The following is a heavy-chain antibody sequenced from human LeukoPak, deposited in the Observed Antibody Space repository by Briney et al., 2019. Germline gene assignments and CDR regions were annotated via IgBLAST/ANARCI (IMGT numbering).Heavy chain of an antibody. CDR1: GFTFNGYN. J-gene: IGHJ6*03. CDR3: VRTYPLFYMDV. Sequence: GSLRLSCAASGFTFNGYNMNWVRQAPGKGLEWISYITSSSSSNSYADSVRGRFSISRDNAKNSLYLQMKNLRAADTAVYYCVRTYPLFYMDVWGKGTTVTISS. V-gene: IGHV3-48*01. CDR2: ITSSSSSN.